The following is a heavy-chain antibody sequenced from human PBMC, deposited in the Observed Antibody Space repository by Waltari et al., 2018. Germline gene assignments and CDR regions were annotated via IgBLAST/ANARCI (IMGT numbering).Heavy chain of an antibody. Sequence: QVQLVQSGAEVKKPGASVKVSCKASGYTFTVYYMHWVGQAPGQGLEWMGRINPNSGGTNYAQKFQGRVTMTRDTSISTAYMELSRLRSDDTAVYYCAREAGVTMVPDYWGQGTLVTVSS. CDR3: AREAGVTMVPDY. V-gene: IGHV1-2*06. CDR2: INPNSGGT. J-gene: IGHJ4*02. CDR1: GYTFTVYY. D-gene: IGHD3-10*01.